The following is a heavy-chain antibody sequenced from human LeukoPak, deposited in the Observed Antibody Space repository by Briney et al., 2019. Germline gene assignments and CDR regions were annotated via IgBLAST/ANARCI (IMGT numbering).Heavy chain of an antibody. Sequence: ASVKASCKVSGYTLTELSMHWVRQAPGKGLEWMGGFDPEDGETIYAQKFRGRVTMTEDTSTDTAYMELSSLRSEDTAVYYCATDLSDYFASGWGQGTLVTVSS. D-gene: IGHD3-10*01. J-gene: IGHJ4*02. CDR3: ATDLSDYFASG. CDR1: GYTLTELS. V-gene: IGHV1-24*01. CDR2: FDPEDGET.